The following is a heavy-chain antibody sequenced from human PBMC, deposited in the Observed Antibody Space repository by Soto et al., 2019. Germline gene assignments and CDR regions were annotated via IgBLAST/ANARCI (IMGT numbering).Heavy chain of an antibody. CDR3: AKGASTTVFAFNDY. CDR1: GFTFDDYA. V-gene: IGHV3-9*01. CDR2: ISWNSGNV. J-gene: IGHJ4*02. Sequence: EVQLVESGGGLVQPGRSLRLSCAASGFTFDDYAMHLVRQPPGKGLEWVSSISWNSGNVGYADSVKGRFTISRDNAKNSLYLQMNSLRGEDTALYYCAKGASTTVFAFNDYWGQGTLVTVSS. D-gene: IGHD4-17*01.